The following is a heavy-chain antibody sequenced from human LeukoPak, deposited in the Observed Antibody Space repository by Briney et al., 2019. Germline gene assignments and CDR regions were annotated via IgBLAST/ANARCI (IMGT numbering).Heavy chain of an antibody. D-gene: IGHD3-22*01. CDR3: ARDPVPSGYYSDAFDI. J-gene: IGHJ3*02. CDR1: GYSIRSGYY. V-gene: IGHV4-38-2*02. CDR2: IYFTGST. Sequence: SETLSLTCIVSGYSIRSGYYWGWIRQPPGKGLEWIGSIYFTGSTFYNPSLQSRITMSVDTSKNQFSLKLSSVTAADTAVYYCARDPVPSGYYSDAFDIWGQGTMVTVSS.